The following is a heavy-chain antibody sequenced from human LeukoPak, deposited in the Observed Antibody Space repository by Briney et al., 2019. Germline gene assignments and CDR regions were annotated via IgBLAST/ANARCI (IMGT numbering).Heavy chain of an antibody. V-gene: IGHV1-69*13. D-gene: IGHD4-11*01. CDR3: ARGLHSSYYGYSMDF. CDR1: GGPFSGHG. Sequence: SVTVSCKVSGGPFSGHGISWVRQAPGEGLEWMGGITAIYETTNYAERFQGRVTMTADESTSTFYMELSSLRSEDTAVYYCARGLHSSYYGYSMDFWGQGTTVTVSS. J-gene: IGHJ6*02. CDR2: ITAIYETT.